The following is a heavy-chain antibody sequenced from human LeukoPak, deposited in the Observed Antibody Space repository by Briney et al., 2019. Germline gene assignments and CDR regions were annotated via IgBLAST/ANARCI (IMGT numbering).Heavy chain of an antibody. CDR2: IYHSGST. V-gene: IGHV4-59*01. Sequence: SETLSLTCTFSGGSISSYSWSWIRQPPGKGLEWIGYIYHSGSTNYNPSLKSRVIISVDTSKSQVALKLSSVTAADTAVHYCARGEAYCSGGSCRPHFQYWGQGTLVTVSS. CDR3: ARGEAYCSGGSCRPHFQY. J-gene: IGHJ1*01. CDR1: GGSISSYS. D-gene: IGHD2-15*01.